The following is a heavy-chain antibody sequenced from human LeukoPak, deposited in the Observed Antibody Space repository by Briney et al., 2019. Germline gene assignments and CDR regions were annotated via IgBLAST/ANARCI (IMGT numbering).Heavy chain of an antibody. J-gene: IGHJ6*02. CDR3: ARDEIRGLHSGMDV. CDR2: INPNTGVT. V-gene: IGHV1-2*02. CDR1: GYSFTGYY. D-gene: IGHD5-24*01. Sequence: GASVKVSCKTSGYSFTGYYMHWVRQAPGQGLEWMGWINPNTGVTNYAQKFQGRVTMTRDTSITTAYMDLSSLRSDDTAVYYCARDEIRGLHSGMDVWGQGTTVTVSS.